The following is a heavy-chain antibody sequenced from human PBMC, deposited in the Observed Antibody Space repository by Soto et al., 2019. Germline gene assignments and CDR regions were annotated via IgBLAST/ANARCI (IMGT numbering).Heavy chain of an antibody. D-gene: IGHD4-17*01. J-gene: IGHJ3*02. V-gene: IGHV3-53*01. Sequence: EVQLVQSGGDLVQPGGSLRLSCAASGLSVSGDYMTWVRQAPGKGLEWVSMTYSGGPTDYADSVKGRFTICVDKSKNTLYLQMHSLRVDDTAVYYCARDYGDYGLVFDIWGQGTMVTVSS. CDR1: GLSVSGDY. CDR3: ARDYGDYGLVFDI. CDR2: TYSGGPT.